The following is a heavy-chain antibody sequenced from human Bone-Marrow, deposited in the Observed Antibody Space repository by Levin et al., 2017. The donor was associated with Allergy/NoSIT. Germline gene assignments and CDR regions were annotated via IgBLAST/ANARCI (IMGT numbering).Heavy chain of an antibody. D-gene: IGHD6-19*01. J-gene: IGHJ4*02. CDR2: IYYSGYT. CDR3: ARHGSFSGWFYDY. Sequence: LSLPFPFSFFSLLLILSYWGWVRQPPGKGLEWIGSIYYSGYTYYNSSLKSRVAISVDTSKNQFSLKLSSVTAADTAVYYCARHGSFSGWFYDYWGQGSLVTVSS. CDR1: FFSLLLILSY. V-gene: IGHV4-39*01.